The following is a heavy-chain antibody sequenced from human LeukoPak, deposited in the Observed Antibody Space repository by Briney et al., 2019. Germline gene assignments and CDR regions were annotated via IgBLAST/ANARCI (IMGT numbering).Heavy chain of an antibody. CDR1: GYTFTGYY. Sequence: ASVKVSCKASGYTFTGYYMHWVRQAPGQGLEWMGIINPSGGSTSYAQKFQGRVTMTRDMSTSTVYMELSSLRSEDTAVYYCARDGQYSSTVAADLDYWGQGTLVTVSS. V-gene: IGHV1-46*01. J-gene: IGHJ4*02. D-gene: IGHD6-19*01. CDR2: INPSGGST. CDR3: ARDGQYSSTVAADLDY.